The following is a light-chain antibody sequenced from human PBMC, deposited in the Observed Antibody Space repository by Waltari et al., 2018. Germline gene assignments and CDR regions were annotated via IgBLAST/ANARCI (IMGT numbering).Light chain of an antibody. J-gene: IGLJ2*01. CDR3: QSYDSSLSGSV. V-gene: IGLV1-40*01. CDR1: SSNIGAGYD. CDR2: GNS. Sequence: QSGLTQPPSVSGAPGQRVTISCTGSSSNIGAGYDVHWYQLLPGTAPKLLIYGNSNRPSGVPDRFSGSKSGTSASLAITGLQAEDEADDYCQSYDSSLSGSVFGGGTKLTVL.